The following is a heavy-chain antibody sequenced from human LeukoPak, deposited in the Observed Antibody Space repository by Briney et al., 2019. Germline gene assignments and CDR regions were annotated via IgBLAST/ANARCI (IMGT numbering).Heavy chain of an antibody. CDR1: GGSFSGYY. Sequence: PSETLSLTCAVYGGSFSGYYWSWIRQPPGKGLEWIGEINHSGSTNYNPSLKSRVTISVDTSKNQFSLKLSSVTAADTAVYYCARESSSLLLFDYWGQGTLVTVSS. D-gene: IGHD6-13*01. V-gene: IGHV4-34*01. CDR2: INHSGST. J-gene: IGHJ4*02. CDR3: ARESSSLLLFDY.